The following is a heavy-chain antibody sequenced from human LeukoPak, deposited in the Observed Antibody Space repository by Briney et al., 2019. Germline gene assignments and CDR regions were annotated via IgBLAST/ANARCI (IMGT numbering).Heavy chain of an antibody. V-gene: IGHV1-8*01. J-gene: IGHJ4*02. D-gene: IGHD3-3*01. CDR1: GYAFTSYD. CDR2: MNPNSGNT. Sequence: ASVRVSCKASGYAFTSYDINWVRQATGQGLEWMGWMNPNSGNTGYAQKFQGRVTMTRNTSISTAYMELSSLRSEDTAVYYCARGRNEDFWSGYYKDYWGQGTLVTVSS. CDR3: ARGRNEDFWSGYYKDY.